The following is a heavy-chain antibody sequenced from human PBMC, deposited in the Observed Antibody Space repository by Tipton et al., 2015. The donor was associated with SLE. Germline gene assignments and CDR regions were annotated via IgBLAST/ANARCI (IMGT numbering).Heavy chain of an antibody. V-gene: IGHV4-39*01. Sequence: TLSLTCTVSGGSISSSSYYWGWIRQPPGKGLEWIGSIYYSGSTYYNPSLKSRVPISVDTSKNQFSLKLSSVTAADTAVYYCARQASSGNRYWYYYYYMDVWGKGTMVTVSS. CDR3: ARQASSGNRYWYYYYYMDV. J-gene: IGHJ6*03. CDR2: IYYSGST. CDR1: GGSISSSSYY. D-gene: IGHD3-22*01.